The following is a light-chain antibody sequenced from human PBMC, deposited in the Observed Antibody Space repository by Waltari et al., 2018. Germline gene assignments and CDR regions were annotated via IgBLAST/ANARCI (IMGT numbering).Light chain of an antibody. CDR1: QDIKKC. CDR2: DAS. Sequence: DIQMTQSPSSLSASLGDRVTITCQASQDIKKCLNWYQQTQGKAPKLLIYDASSLQTGVPSTFSGSGFGTDFTFTISSLQPEDFATYYCQQCENLPLTFGGGTKVGIK. J-gene: IGKJ4*01. V-gene: IGKV1-33*01. CDR3: QQCENLPLT.